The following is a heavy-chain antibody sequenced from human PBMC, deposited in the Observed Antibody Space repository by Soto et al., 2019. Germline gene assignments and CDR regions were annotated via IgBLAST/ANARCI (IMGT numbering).Heavy chain of an antibody. CDR1: GGTFSSYA. V-gene: IGHV1-69*01. CDR3: ARGDIVVVPAAWNYYGMDV. Sequence: SVKVSCEASGGTFSSYAISWVRQAPVQGLEWMGGIIPIFGTANYAQKFQGRVTITADESTSTAYMELSSLRSEDTAVYYCARGDIVVVPAAWNYYGMDVWGQGTTVTVSS. CDR2: IIPIFGTA. J-gene: IGHJ6*02. D-gene: IGHD2-2*01.